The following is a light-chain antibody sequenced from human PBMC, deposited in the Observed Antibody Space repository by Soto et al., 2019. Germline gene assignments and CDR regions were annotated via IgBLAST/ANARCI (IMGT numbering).Light chain of an antibody. CDR3: SSFTSRFTFV. Sequence: QSALTQPPSASGSPGQSVTISCTGTSSDVGGYDYVSWYQQHPGKAPKLMIYEVTNRPSGVSDRFSGSKSGNTASLTISGLQAEDEADYYCSSFTSRFTFVFGTGTQLTVL. V-gene: IGLV2-8*01. CDR1: SSDVGGYDY. J-gene: IGLJ7*01. CDR2: EVT.